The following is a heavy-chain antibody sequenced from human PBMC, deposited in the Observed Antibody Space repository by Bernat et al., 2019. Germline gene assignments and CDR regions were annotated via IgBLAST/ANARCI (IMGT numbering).Heavy chain of an antibody. V-gene: IGHV7-4-1*02. Sequence: LVQSGSELKKPGASVKVSCKASGYTFTSYAMNWVRQAPGQGLEWMGWINTNTGNPTYAQGFTGRFVFSLDTSVSTAYLQISSLKAEDTAVYYCARDDSSSWDAYYYYYYMDVWGKGTTVTVSS. J-gene: IGHJ6*03. D-gene: IGHD6-6*01. CDR2: INTNTGNP. CDR1: GYTFTSYA. CDR3: ARDDSSSWDAYYYYYYMDV.